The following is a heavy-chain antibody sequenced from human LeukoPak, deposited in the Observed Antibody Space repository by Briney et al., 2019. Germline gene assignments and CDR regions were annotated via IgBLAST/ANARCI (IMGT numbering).Heavy chain of an antibody. CDR3: ARVTLWPLIAVAHVLYGMDV. V-gene: IGHV1-2*02. J-gene: IGHJ6*02. D-gene: IGHD6-19*01. CDR2: INPNSGGT. Sequence: GASVKVSCKASGYTFTGYYMHWVRQAPGQGLEWMGWINPNSGGTNYAQKFQGRVTMTRDTSISTAYMELSRLRSDDTAVYYCARVTLWPLIAVAHVLYGMDVWGQGTTVTVSS. CDR1: GYTFTGYY.